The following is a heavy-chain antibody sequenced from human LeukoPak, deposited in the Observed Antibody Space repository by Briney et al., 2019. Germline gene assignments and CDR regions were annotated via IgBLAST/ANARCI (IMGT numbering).Heavy chain of an antibody. J-gene: IGHJ4*02. Sequence: SGGSLRLSCTASDFTFGNYAMTWVRQAPGKGLEWVSTISSTGGATYYADSVNGRFTISRVNSKSTLYLQMNSLRAEDTAVYYCAKAPNSGSYYFDYWGQGTLVTVSS. CDR3: AKAPNSGSYYFDY. CDR2: ISSTGGAT. V-gene: IGHV3-23*01. D-gene: IGHD1-26*01. CDR1: DFTFGNYA.